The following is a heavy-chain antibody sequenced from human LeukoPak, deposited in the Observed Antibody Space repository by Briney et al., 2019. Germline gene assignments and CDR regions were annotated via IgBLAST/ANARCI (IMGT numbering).Heavy chain of an antibody. CDR2: INNNGGTT. J-gene: IGHJ4*02. CDR1: GFSFSSYA. V-gene: IGHV3-64*01. D-gene: IGHD3-10*01. CDR3: ARVNGSGSFYDY. Sequence: PGGSLRLSCAASGFSFSSYAMHWVRQAPGKGLEYVSAINNNGGTTYYANSVKGRFTISRDNSKNTLYLQMGSLRAEDMAAYYCARVNGSGSFYDYWGQGTLVTVSS.